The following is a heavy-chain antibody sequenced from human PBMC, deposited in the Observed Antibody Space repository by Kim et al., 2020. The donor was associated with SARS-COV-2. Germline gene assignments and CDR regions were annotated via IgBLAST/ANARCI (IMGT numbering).Heavy chain of an antibody. V-gene: IGHV1-46*01. D-gene: IGHD3-16*01. J-gene: IGHJ4*02. CDR3: AREGESLKHFDY. Sequence: NYARGVRGRITVTRDTSTSTLYMELTSLRSEDTAGYYCAREGESLKHFDYWGQGTLVTVSS.